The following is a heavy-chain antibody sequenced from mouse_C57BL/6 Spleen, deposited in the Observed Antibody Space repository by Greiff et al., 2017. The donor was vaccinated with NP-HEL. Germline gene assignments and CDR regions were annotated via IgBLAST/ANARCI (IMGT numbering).Heavy chain of an antibody. Sequence: QVQLQQSGPELVKPGASVKISCKASGYAFSSSWMNWVKQRPGKGLEWIGRIYPGDGDTNYNGKFKGKATLTADKSSSTAYMQLSSLTSEDSAVYFCATYWNFDYWGQGTTLTVSS. CDR3: ATYWNFDY. CDR2: IYPGDGDT. CDR1: GYAFSSSW. V-gene: IGHV1-82*01. J-gene: IGHJ2*01.